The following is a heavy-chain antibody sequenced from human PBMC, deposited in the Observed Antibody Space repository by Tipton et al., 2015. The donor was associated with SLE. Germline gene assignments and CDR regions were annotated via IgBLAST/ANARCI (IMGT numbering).Heavy chain of an antibody. D-gene: IGHD7-27*01. V-gene: IGHV4-59*01. CDR1: GGSFSSYY. J-gene: IGHJ3*02. Sequence: LRLSCAVYGGSFSSYYWSWIRQPPGKGLEWIGYIYYSGSTNYNPSLKSRVTISVDTSKNQFSLKLSSVTAADTAVYYCARELGMVAFDIWGQGTMVTVSS. CDR2: IYYSGST. CDR3: ARELGMVAFDI.